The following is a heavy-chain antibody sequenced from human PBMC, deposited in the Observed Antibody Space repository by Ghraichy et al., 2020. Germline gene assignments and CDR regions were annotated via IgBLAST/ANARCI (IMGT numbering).Heavy chain of an antibody. V-gene: IGHV4-39*01. D-gene: IGHD6-19*01. J-gene: IGHJ4*02. CDR2: IYYSGST. CDR1: GGSISSSSYY. Sequence: SETLSLTCTVSGGSISSSSYYWGWIRQPPGKGLEWIGSIYYSGSTYYNPSLKSRVTISVDTSKNQFSLKLSSVTAADTAVYYCARHGEKDSQSGWYNKPFDYWGQGTLVTVSS. CDR3: ARHGEKDSQSGWYNKPFDY.